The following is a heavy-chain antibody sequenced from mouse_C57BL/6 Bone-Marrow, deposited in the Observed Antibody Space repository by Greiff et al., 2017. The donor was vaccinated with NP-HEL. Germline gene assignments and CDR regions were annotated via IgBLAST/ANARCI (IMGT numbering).Heavy chain of an antibody. CDR1: GYTFTSYW. CDR2: IDPSDSYT. Sequence: QVQLQQPGAELVRPGTSVKLSCKASGYTFTSYWMHWVKQRPGQGLEWIGVIDPSDSYTNYNQKFKGKATLTVDTSSSTAYMQLSSLTSEDSAVYDCARRPAYYFDYWGQGTTLTVSS. V-gene: IGHV1-59*01. J-gene: IGHJ2*01. CDR3: ARRPAYYFDY.